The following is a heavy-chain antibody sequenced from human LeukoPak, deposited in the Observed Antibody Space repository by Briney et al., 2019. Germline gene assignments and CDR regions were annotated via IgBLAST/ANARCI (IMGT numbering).Heavy chain of an antibody. CDR2: IYYSGST. CDR3: ARGEMATIEDAFDI. V-gene: IGHV4-59*11. J-gene: IGHJ3*02. Sequence: SETLSLTCTVSGGSISSHYWSWIRQSPGKGLERIGYIYYSGSTNYNPSLKNRVTISVDTSKNQFSLKLSPVTAADTAVYYCARGEMATIEDAFDIWGQGTMVTVSS. CDR1: GGSISSHY. D-gene: IGHD5-24*01.